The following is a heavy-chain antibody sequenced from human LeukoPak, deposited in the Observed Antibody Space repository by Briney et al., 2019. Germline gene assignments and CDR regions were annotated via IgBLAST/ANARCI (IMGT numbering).Heavy chain of an antibody. D-gene: IGHD3-9*01. CDR3: ARDKIRYFDWLLTDDFDY. CDR1: GYTFTGYY. V-gene: IGHV1-2*02. J-gene: IGHJ4*02. Sequence: ASVKVSCKASGYTFTGYYMHWVRQAPGQGLGWMGWINPNSGGTNYAQKFQGRVTMTRDTAISTAYMELSRLRSDDTAVYYCARDKIRYFDWLLTDDFDYWGQGTLVTVSS. CDR2: INPNSGGT.